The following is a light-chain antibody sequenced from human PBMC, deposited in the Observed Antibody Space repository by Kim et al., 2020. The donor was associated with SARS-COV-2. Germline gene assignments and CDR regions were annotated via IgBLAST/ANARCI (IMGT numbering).Light chain of an antibody. J-gene: IGLJ2*01. V-gene: IGLV3-1*01. CDR3: QAWDSSTVV. Sequence: SVSPGQTASITGSGDKLGDKYACWYQQKPGQSPVLVIYQDTKRPSGVPGRFSGSSAGNTATLTISGTQAMDEADYYCQAWDSSTVVFGGGTKLTVL. CDR1: KLGDKY. CDR2: QDT.